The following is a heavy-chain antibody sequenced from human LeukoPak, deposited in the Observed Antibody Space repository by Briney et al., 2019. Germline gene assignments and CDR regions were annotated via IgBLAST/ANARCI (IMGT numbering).Heavy chain of an antibody. V-gene: IGHV3-13*01. J-gene: IGHJ6*02. Sequence: GGSLRLSCAASGFPFSSYDMHWVRQATGKGLDWVSAIDSVGNTYYSGSVKGRLTITRENAKNSLYLQMNSLRDGDTALYYCIRIRTGEHQYGMDVWGQGTTVTVSS. CDR3: IRIRTGEHQYGMDV. CDR2: IDSVGNT. D-gene: IGHD7-27*01. CDR1: GFPFSSYD.